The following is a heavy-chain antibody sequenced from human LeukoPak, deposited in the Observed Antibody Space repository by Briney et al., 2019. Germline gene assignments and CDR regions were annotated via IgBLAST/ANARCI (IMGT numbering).Heavy chain of an antibody. J-gene: IGHJ5*02. CDR2: VSAYNGNT. D-gene: IGHD3-9*01. Sequence: GASVKVSCKASGYTFTSYGISWVRQAPGQGLEWMGWVSAYNGNTNYAQKLQGRVTMTTDTSTSTAYMKLRSLRSDDTAVYYCARAQSLTGYYLGPWGQGTLVTVSS. CDR1: GYTFTSYG. CDR3: ARAQSLTGYYLGP. V-gene: IGHV1-18*01.